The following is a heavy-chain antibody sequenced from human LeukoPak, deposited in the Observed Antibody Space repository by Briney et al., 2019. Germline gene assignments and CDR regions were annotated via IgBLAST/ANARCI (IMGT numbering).Heavy chain of an antibody. Sequence: PGGSLRLSCAASGFSFSSYAMSWVRQAPGKGLEWVSAISGSGGSTSYADSVKGRFTTSRGNYKNTLYLQMNSLRAEDTAVYYCAKDLGLVVVAATLDYWGQGTLVTVSS. V-gene: IGHV3-23*01. CDR3: AKDLGLVVVAATLDY. J-gene: IGHJ4*02. D-gene: IGHD2-15*01. CDR2: ISGSGGST. CDR1: GFSFSSYA.